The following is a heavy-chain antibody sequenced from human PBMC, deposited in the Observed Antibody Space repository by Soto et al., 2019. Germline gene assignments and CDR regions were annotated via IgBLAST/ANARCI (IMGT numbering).Heavy chain of an antibody. D-gene: IGHD4-4*01. J-gene: IGHJ4*02. CDR2: ISAYNGNP. V-gene: IGHV1-18*01. CDR3: ARDLTVTTSDLLFDY. CDR1: GYTFTSYG. Sequence: QVQLVQSGAEVKKPGASVKVSCKASGYTFTSYGISWVRQAPGQGLEWMGWISAYNGNPNYAQKLQGRVTMTTDTPTSTAYMELRSLRSDDTAVYYCARDLTVTTSDLLFDYWGQGTLVTVSS.